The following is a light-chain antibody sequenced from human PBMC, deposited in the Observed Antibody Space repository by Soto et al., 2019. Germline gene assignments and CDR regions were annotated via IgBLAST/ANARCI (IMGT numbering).Light chain of an antibody. CDR3: QQYGSSPIT. CDR2: RAS. Sequence: EIVLTQSPGTLSLSPGERATRSCRASQSVSSSYLAWYQQKPGQAPGLLIYRASTRATGVPARFSASGSGTDFTLTVSRLEPEDFAVYYCQQYGSSPITFGRGTRLEVK. CDR1: QSVSSSY. J-gene: IGKJ5*01. V-gene: IGKV3-20*01.